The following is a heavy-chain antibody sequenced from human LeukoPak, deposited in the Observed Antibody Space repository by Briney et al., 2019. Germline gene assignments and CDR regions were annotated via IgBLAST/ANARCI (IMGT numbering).Heavy chain of an antibody. V-gene: IGHV4-59*01. Sequence: SETLSLTCTVSGGSISSYYWSCIRQPPGKGLEWIGYIYYSGSTNYNPSLKSRVTISVDTSKNQFSLKLSSVTAADTAVYYCARLRCFVELYIDYWGRGTLVTVSS. CDR2: IYYSGST. CDR3: ARLRCFVELYIDY. CDR1: GGSISSYY. D-gene: IGHD3-10*01. J-gene: IGHJ4*02.